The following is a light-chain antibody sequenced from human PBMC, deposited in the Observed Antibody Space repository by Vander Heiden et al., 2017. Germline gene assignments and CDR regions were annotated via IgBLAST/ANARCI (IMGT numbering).Light chain of an antibody. CDR3: RQDNSAPWT. Sequence: DIQMTQSPSSLSASVGDRVTITCRASQGIRKDLGWYQQKPGKAPKRLIFAASSLQSGVPSRFSGSGSGTEFTLAISSLQPEDFATYYCRQDNSAPWTFGQGTKVEIK. J-gene: IGKJ1*01. CDR2: AAS. V-gene: IGKV1-17*01. CDR1: QGIRKD.